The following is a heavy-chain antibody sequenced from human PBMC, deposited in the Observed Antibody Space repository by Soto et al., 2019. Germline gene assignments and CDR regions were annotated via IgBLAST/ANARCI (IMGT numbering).Heavy chain of an antibody. CDR1: GFTLQNYA. V-gene: IGHV3-23*01. D-gene: IGHD3-10*01. CDR3: AKGKSTGDIDWFDP. J-gene: IGHJ5*02. CDR2: LIGGHYGT. Sequence: GSLRLACTASGFTLQNYAMAWVRQAPGKGLEWVSTLIGGHYGTAYSYSVKGRFTVSRDNSKNCLYLQMNSLGVEDTAMYFCAKGKSTGDIDWFDPWGQGSLVTVSS.